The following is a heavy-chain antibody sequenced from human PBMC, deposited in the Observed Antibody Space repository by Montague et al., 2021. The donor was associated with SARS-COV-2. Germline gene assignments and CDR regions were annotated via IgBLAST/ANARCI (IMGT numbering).Heavy chain of an antibody. J-gene: IGHJ6*02. V-gene: IGHV4-39*01. CDR2: IYYSGSN. CDR3: AIEVGAMVYYYDMDV. CDR1: GGSISSSSYY. Sequence: SETLSLTCTVTGGSISSSSYYWGWIRQPPGQGLEWIGCIYYSGSNYYNPSLKSRVTISVDTSKNQFSLKLSSVTAADTAVYYCAIEVGAMVYYYDMDVWGQGTTVTVSS. D-gene: IGHD1-26*01.